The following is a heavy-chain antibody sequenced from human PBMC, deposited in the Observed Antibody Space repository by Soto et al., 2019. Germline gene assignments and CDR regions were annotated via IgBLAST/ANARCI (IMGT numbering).Heavy chain of an antibody. CDR2: INSDGSST. Sequence: GGSLRLSCAASGFTFSSYWMHWVRQAPGKGLVWVSRINSDGSSTSYADSVKGRFTISRDNAENTLYLQMNSLRAEDTAVYYCARDSSPYYDFWSGFYTYFDYWGQGALVTVSS. CDR3: ARDSSPYYDFWSGFYTYFDY. D-gene: IGHD3-3*01. J-gene: IGHJ4*02. CDR1: GFTFSSYW. V-gene: IGHV3-74*01.